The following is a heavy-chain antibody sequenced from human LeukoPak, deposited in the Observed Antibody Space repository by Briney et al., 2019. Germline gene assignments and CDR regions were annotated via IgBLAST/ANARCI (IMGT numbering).Heavy chain of an antibody. CDR3: ARQEGVATTFDY. J-gene: IGHJ4*02. D-gene: IGHD5-12*01. CDR1: GGSFSGYY. V-gene: IGHV4-34*01. CDR2: INHSGST. Sequence: SETLSLTCAVYGGSFSGYYWSWIRQPPGKGLEWIGEINHSGSTNYNPSLKSRVTISVDTSKNQFSLKLSSVTAADTAVYYCARQEGVATTFDYWGQGTLVTVSS.